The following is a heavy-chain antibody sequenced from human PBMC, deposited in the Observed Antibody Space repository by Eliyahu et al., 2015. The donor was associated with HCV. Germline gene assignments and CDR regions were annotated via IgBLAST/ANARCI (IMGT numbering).Heavy chain of an antibody. CDR1: GGSISSSSYX. D-gene: IGHD6-13*01. Sequence: QLQLQESGPGLVKPSXTLSLXCXVSGGSISSSSYXWGWIRQPPGKGLEWIGSIYYSGSTYYNPSLKSRVTISVDTSKNQFSLKLSSVTAADTAVYYCARRVRIAAAGTRRFDWFDPWGQGTLVTVSS. V-gene: IGHV4-39*01. J-gene: IGHJ5*02. CDR2: IYYSGST. CDR3: ARRVRIAAAGTRRFDWFDP.